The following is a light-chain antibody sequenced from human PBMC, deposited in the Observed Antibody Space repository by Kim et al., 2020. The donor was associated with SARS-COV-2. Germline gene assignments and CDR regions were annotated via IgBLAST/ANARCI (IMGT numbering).Light chain of an antibody. V-gene: IGLV6-57*04. CDR2: EDN. CDR1: RGSIAANY. Sequence: NFMLAQPHSVSESPGKTVTISCTRSRGSIAANYVQWYQQRPGSAPTTVIQEDNQRPSGVPDRFSGSIDSSSNSASLTIAGLKTEDEADYYCQSYEGSNVIFGGGTQLTVL. CDR3: QSYEGSNVI. J-gene: IGLJ2*01.